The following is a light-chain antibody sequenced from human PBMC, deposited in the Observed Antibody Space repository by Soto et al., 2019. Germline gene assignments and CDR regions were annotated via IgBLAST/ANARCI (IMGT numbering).Light chain of an antibody. CDR1: QAISGN. Sequence: VWPQKPETLSFSPGEGASLSCRASQAISGNYLAWYQQKPGQAPRLLIYGASTRATGIPARFSGSGSGTEFTLTISSLQSEDFAVYYCHQYTTWPLIPFGQ. J-gene: IGKJ5*01. CDR2: GAS. CDR3: HQYTTWPLIP. V-gene: IGKV3-15*01.